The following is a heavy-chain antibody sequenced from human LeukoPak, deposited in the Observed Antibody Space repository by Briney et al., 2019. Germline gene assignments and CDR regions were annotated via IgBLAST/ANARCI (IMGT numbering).Heavy chain of an antibody. CDR1: EFTFSKYW. CDR3: ARDNGGPDDY. CDR2: IKQDGSEK. Sequence: VQPGGSLRLSCAASEFTFSKYWMSWVRQAPGKGLEWVANIKQDGSEKYYVDSVKGRFTISRDNAKNSLYLQMNSLRAEDTAVYYCARDNGGPDDYWGQGTLVTVSS. V-gene: IGHV3-7*01. D-gene: IGHD3-16*01. J-gene: IGHJ4*02.